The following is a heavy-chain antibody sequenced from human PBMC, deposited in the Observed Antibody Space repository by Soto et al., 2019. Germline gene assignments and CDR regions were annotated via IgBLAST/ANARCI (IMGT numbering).Heavy chain of an antibody. Sequence: QVQLVQSGAEVKKPGASVKVSCKASGYTFTTYSMHWMRQAPGQRLEWMGWINAGSGRTKYSQKFWGSVTFTSDTSASTASMELSRLRYEDTAVWYWAPRVNPGWFDPWGQGTLVTAAS. J-gene: IGHJ5*02. CDR2: INAGSGRT. CDR1: GYTFTTYS. CDR3: APRVNPGWFDP. D-gene: IGHD2-21*01. V-gene: IGHV1-3*01.